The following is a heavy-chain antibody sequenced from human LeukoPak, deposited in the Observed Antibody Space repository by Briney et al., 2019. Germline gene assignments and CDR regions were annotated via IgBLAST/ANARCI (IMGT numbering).Heavy chain of an antibody. CDR1: GFTFSGYA. D-gene: IGHD2/OR15-2a*01. CDR3: ARAPYTTGRGYYFDY. V-gene: IGHV3-23*01. CDR2: ISGSGGST. J-gene: IGHJ4*02. Sequence: GGSLRLSCADSGFTFSGYAMRWVRPAPGKGLEWGSPISGSGGSTYYADSVKGRFTISRDNAKNTLYLQMNSLRAEDTAVYYCARAPYTTGRGYYFDYWGQGALVTVSS.